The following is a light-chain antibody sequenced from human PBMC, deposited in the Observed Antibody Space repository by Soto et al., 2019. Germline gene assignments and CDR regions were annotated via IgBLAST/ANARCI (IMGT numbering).Light chain of an antibody. J-gene: IGKJ5*01. CDR2: SAS. CDR1: QSVSSSY. CDR3: QQYFEWPPMT. V-gene: IGKV3-20*01. Sequence: EIVLTQSPGTPSLSPGERATLSCRASQSVSSSYLAWYQQKPGQAPRLLIYSASSRATGIPDRFSGSGSGTDFTLTISSLRSEDSAIYYCQQYFEWPPMTFGQGTRLEI.